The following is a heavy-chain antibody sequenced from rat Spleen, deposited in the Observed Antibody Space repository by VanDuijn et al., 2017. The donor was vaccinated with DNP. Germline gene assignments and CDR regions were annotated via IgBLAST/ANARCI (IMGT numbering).Heavy chain of an antibody. V-gene: IGHV5-29*01. CDR3: ARHRTIMPYYYSMDA. D-gene: IGHD1-12*01. CDR1: GFTFSDSY. CDR2: ISYDGSTT. Sequence: EVQLVESDGGLVQPGRSLKLSCAASGFTFSDSYMAWVRQAPTKGLEWVATISYDGSTTYYRDSVKGRFTISRDNAKSTLYLQMDSLRSEDTATYYCARHRTIMPYYYSMDAWGQGASVTVSS. J-gene: IGHJ4*01.